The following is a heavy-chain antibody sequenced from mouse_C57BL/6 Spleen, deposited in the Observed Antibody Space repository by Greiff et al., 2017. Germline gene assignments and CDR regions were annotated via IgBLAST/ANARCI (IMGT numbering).Heavy chain of an antibody. Sequence: VQLQQPGAELVKPGASVKMSCKASGYTFTSYWIIWVKQRPGQGLEWIGDIYPGSGSTNYNEKFKSKATLTVDTSSSTAYMQLSSLTSEDSAVYYCARAYDYDYYAMDYWGQGTSVTVSS. CDR3: ARAYDYDYYAMDY. J-gene: IGHJ4*01. CDR1: GYTFTSYW. V-gene: IGHV1-55*01. D-gene: IGHD2-4*01. CDR2: IYPGSGST.